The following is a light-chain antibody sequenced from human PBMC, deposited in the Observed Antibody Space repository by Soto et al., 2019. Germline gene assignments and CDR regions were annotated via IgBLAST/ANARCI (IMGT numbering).Light chain of an antibody. J-gene: IGKJ4*01. Sequence: DIQVTQSPSSLSASVGDGVTITCRASQSISSYLNWYQQKPGKAPKLLIYAASSLQSGVPSRFSGSGSGTDFTLTISSLQPEDFATYYCQQSYSTPLNFGGGTKVDNK. CDR3: QQSYSTPLN. CDR1: QSISSY. V-gene: IGKV1-39*01. CDR2: AAS.